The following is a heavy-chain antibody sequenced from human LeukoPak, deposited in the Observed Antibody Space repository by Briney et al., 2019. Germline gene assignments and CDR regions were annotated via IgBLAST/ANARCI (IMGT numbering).Heavy chain of an antibody. CDR2: INPNSGGT. CDR1: GYTFTGYY. CDR3: ARVKVPAAMFAPVRDAFDI. Sequence: ASVKVSCKASGYTFTGYYMHWVRQAPGQGLEWMAWINPNSGGTNYTQKFQGRVTMTRDTSISTAYMELSRLRSHDTAVYYCARVKVPAAMFAPVRDAFDIWGQGTMVTVSS. D-gene: IGHD2-2*01. V-gene: IGHV1-2*02. J-gene: IGHJ3*02.